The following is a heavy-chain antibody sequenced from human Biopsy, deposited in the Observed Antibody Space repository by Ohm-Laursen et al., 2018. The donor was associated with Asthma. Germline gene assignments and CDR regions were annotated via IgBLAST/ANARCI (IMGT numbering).Heavy chain of an antibody. V-gene: IGHV7-4-1*01. J-gene: IGHJ4*01. CDR3: TRAGSTFVADY. CDR2: INTNTGNP. Sequence: GASVKVSCKASGYTVTRYAINWVQQAPGQGLEWMGWINTNTGNPTYAQGFTGRFVFSLDTSVNTAHLQIDSLRSEDTGVYYCTRAGSTFVADYWGQGTLVTVSS. CDR1: GYTVTRYA. D-gene: IGHD5-12*01.